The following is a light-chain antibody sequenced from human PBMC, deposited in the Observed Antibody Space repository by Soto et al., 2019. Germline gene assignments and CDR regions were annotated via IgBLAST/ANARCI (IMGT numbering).Light chain of an antibody. CDR3: AAWDDSLNAAV. Sequence: QSVLTQPPSASGTPGQRVSISCSGSSSSIGSNTVNWYQQFPGTAPKLLIYSNDQRPSGVPDRFSGSKSGTSASLAISGLQSEDEADYYCAAWDDSLNAAVFGRGTQLTVL. CDR2: SND. CDR1: SSSIGSNT. J-gene: IGLJ7*01. V-gene: IGLV1-44*01.